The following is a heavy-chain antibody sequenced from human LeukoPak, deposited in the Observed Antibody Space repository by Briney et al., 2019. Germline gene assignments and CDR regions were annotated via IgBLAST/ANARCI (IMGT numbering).Heavy chain of an antibody. D-gene: IGHD3-10*01. CDR3: ARHDDPVLLWFGTNWFDP. J-gene: IGHJ5*02. Sequence: ASVKVSCKASGYTFTSYGISWVRQAPGQGLEWLGWISATNGNTNYAQKLQGRVTMTTDTSTSTAYMELRSLRSDDTAVYYCARHDDPVLLWFGTNWFDPWGQGTLVTVSS. CDR2: ISATNGNT. V-gene: IGHV1-18*01. CDR1: GYTFTSYG.